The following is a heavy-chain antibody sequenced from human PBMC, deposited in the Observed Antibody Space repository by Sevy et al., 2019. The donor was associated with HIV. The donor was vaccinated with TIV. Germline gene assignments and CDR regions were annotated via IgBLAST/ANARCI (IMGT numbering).Heavy chain of an antibody. D-gene: IGHD6-19*01. J-gene: IGHJ4*02. Sequence: ASVKVSCKTFGYTFSNHYIHWVRQAPGHGFEWMGVINPSGGSTNYAHRFQGRVTMTRDPSTSTFYMDLSSLRSEDTAVYYCARDRYASGDFDYWGQGTLVTVSS. CDR2: INPSGGST. V-gene: IGHV1-46*01. CDR3: ARDRYASGDFDY. CDR1: GYTFSNHY.